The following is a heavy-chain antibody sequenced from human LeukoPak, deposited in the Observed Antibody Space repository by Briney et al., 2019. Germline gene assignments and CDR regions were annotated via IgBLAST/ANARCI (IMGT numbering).Heavy chain of an antibody. V-gene: IGHV4-59*01. J-gene: IGHJ6*03. CDR2: IYYSGST. Sequence: SETLSLTCTVSGGSISSYYWSWIRQPPGKGLEWIGYIYYSGSTNYNPSLKSRVTISVDTSKNQFSLKLSSVTAADTAVYYCARDRGYDFWSGYTNYYMDVWGKGTTVTVSS. D-gene: IGHD3-3*01. CDR1: GGSISSYY. CDR3: ARDRGYDFWSGYTNYYMDV.